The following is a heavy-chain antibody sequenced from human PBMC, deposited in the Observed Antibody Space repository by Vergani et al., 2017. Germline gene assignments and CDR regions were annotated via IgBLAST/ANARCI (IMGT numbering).Heavy chain of an antibody. V-gene: IGHV3-9*01. J-gene: IGHJ4*02. CDR1: GFIFDDYA. CDR3: AKDRGGYWTNGYCLFGS. Sequence: EVHLVESGGDLVEPGRSLRLSCAASGFIFDDYAIHWVRQVPGKGLEWVSGISWNSKSEAYADSVKGRFAISRDKAKNSLYLQMTSLRPEDTAQYYCAKDRGGYWTNGYCLFGSWGQGTPVTVSS. CDR2: ISWNSKSE. D-gene: IGHD2-8*01.